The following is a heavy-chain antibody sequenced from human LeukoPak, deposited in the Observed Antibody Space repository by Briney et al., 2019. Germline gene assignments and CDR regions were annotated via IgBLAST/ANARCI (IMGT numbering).Heavy chain of an antibody. D-gene: IGHD5-18*01. V-gene: IGHV4-61*02. J-gene: IGHJ6*03. CDR3: ARVYSYGPYYYYMDV. Sequence: SETLSLTCTVSGGSISSGSYYWSWIRQPAGKGLEWIVRIYTSGSTNYNPSLKSRVTISVDTSKNQFSLKLSSVTAADTAVYYCARVYSYGPYYYYMDVWGKGTTVTVSS. CDR1: GGSISSGSYY. CDR2: IYTSGST.